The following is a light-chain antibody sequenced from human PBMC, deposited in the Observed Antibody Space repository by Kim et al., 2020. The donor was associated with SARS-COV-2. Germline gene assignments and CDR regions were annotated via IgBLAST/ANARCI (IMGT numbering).Light chain of an antibody. CDR3: QHYSSSPRT. CDR1: QSVSSSY. V-gene: IGKV3-20*01. Sequence: PGERATLSCRASQSVSSSYLDWYQQKPGQPPRLLIYGASSRATGIPDRFSGSGSGTDFTLTISRLEPEVLAVYYCQHYSSSPRTFGQGTKVDIK. J-gene: IGKJ1*01. CDR2: GAS.